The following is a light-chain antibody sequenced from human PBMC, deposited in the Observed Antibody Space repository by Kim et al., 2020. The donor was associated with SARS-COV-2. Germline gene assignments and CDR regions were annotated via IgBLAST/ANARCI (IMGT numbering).Light chain of an antibody. Sequence: SYELTQPPSVSVSPGQTASITCSGDKLGDKYACWYQQKPGQSPVLVIYQDSKRPSGHPERLSGPNSGNTATLPISGTQPMDEADYSCQAWDSSTVVFGGG. J-gene: IGLJ2*01. V-gene: IGLV3-1*01. CDR3: QAWDSSTVV. CDR1: KLGDKY. CDR2: QDS.